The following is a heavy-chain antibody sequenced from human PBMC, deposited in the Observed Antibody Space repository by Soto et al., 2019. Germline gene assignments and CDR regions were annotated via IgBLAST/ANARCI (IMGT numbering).Heavy chain of an antibody. CDR3: ARELHGGSYGMDV. J-gene: IGHJ6*02. CDR2: ITTAGVT. Sequence: PGGSLRLSCAASGFTFSNYDMHWVRQVTGKGLEWVSGITTAGVTYYPGSVKGRFTISREKAKNSLYLQMNSLSAGDTAVYYCARELHGGSYGMDVWGQGTTVTVSS. CDR1: GFTFSNYD. V-gene: IGHV3-13*01.